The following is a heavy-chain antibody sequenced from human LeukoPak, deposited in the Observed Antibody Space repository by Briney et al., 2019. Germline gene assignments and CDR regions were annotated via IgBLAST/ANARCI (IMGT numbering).Heavy chain of an antibody. Sequence: GGSLRLSCAASRFTFSNYAMTWVRQAPGQGLEWVSAISGSGGRTYYADYLKGRFTSSRDNSKNTLYLQMNSLRAEDTAVYYCAIALLLFSSDNFDYWGQGTLVTVSS. CDR2: ISGSGGRT. V-gene: IGHV3-23*01. D-gene: IGHD3-10*01. J-gene: IGHJ4*02. CDR3: AIALLLFSSDNFDY. CDR1: RFTFSNYA.